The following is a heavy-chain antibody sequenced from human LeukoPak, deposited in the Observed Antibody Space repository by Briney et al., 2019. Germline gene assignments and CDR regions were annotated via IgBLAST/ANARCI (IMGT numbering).Heavy chain of an antibody. V-gene: IGHV3-48*01. CDR1: GFTFSSYS. CDR2: ISSSSSTI. D-gene: IGHD2-15*01. Sequence: GGSLRLSCAASGFTFSSYSMNWVRQAPGKGLEWVSYISSSSSTIYYADSVKGRFTISRDNAKNSLYLQMNSLRAEDTAVYYCARDASYYYYYMDVWGKGTTVTDSS. CDR3: ARDASYYYYYMDV. J-gene: IGHJ6*03.